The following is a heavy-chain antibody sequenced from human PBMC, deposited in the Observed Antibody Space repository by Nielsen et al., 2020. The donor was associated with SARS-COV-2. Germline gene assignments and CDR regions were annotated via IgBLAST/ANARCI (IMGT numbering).Heavy chain of an antibody. D-gene: IGHD6-13*01. CDR1: GFNFNTYS. CDR2: ISGCSATI. J-gene: IGHJ6*02. Sequence: GGSLRLSCVASGFNFNTYSMNWVRQAPGKGLGWVSYISGCSATIYYADSVKGRFTISRDNVKNSLYLQLSSLSAEDTAVHYCAGSPFHRSSWYSMDVWGQGTTVTVSS. CDR3: AGSPFHRSSWYSMDV. V-gene: IGHV3-48*01.